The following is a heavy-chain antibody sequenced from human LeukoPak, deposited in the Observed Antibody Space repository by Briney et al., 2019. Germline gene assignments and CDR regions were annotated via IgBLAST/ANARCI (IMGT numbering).Heavy chain of an antibody. CDR2: ISSSSSYI. CDR3: ARVSGSSWYGAFDI. J-gene: IGHJ3*02. CDR1: GFTFSSYS. V-gene: IGHV3-21*01. D-gene: IGHD6-13*01. Sequence: PGGSLRLSCAASGFTFSSYSMNWVRQAPGKGLEWVSSISSSSSYIYYADSVKGRFTISRDNAKNSLYLQMNSLRAEDTAVYYCARVSGSSWYGAFDIWGQGTMVTVSS.